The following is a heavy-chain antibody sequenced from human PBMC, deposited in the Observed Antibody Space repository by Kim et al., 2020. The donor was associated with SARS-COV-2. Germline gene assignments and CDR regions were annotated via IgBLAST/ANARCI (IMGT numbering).Heavy chain of an antibody. CDR3: ARVNRVDSSGWYSSFDY. V-gene: IGHV1-46*01. D-gene: IGHD6-19*01. CDR1: GYTFTSYY. Sequence: ASVKVSCKASGYTFTSYYMHWVRQAPGQGLEWMGIINPSGGSTSYAQKFQGRVTMTRDTSTSTVYMELSSLRSEDTAVYYCARVNRVDSSGWYSSFDYWGQGTLVTVSS. J-gene: IGHJ4*02. CDR2: INPSGGST.